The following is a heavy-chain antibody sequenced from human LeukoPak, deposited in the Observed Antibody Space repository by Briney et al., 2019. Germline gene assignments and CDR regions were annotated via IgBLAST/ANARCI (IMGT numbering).Heavy chain of an antibody. CDR3: ARGSDFWSGYGDY. V-gene: IGHV3-7*04. J-gene: IGHJ4*02. CDR1: GFTFSSYW. CDR2: IKQDGSEK. D-gene: IGHD3-3*01. Sequence: GGSLRLSCAASGFTFSSYWMSWVRQAPGRGLEWVANIKQDGSEKYYVDSVKGRFTISRDNAKNSLYLQMNSLRAEDTAVYYCARGSDFWSGYGDYWGQGTLVTVSS.